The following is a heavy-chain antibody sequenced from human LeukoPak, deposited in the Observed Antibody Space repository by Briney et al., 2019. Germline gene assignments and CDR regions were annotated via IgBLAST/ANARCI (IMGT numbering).Heavy chain of an antibody. J-gene: IGHJ4*02. D-gene: IGHD6-6*01. CDR1: GFTFSSYG. Sequence: GGSLRLSCAASGFTFSSYGMHWVRQAPGKGLEWVAFIRYDGSNKYYADSVKGRFTISRDNSKNTLYLQTNSLRAEDTAVYYCAKEGTIAARGFYFDYWGQGTLVTVSS. CDR2: IRYDGSNK. CDR3: AKEGTIAARGFYFDY. V-gene: IGHV3-30*02.